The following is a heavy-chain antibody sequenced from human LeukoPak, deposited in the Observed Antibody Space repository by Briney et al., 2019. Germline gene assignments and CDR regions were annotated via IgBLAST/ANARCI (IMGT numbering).Heavy chain of an antibody. CDR2: TSAYNGNT. CDR3: ARDGPPYYDFWSGYSSGY. CDR1: GYTFTSYG. D-gene: IGHD3-3*01. J-gene: IGHJ4*02. Sequence: GASVKVSCKASGYTFTSYGISWVRQAPGQGLEWMGWTSAYNGNTNYAQKLQGRVTMTTDTSTSTAYMELRSLRSDDTAVYYCARDGPPYYDFWSGYSSGYWGQGTLVTVSS. V-gene: IGHV1-18*01.